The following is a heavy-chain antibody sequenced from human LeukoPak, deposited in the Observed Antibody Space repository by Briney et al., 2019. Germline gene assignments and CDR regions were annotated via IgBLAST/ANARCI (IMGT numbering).Heavy chain of an antibody. Sequence: GGSLRLSCAASGFTFSSYAMHWVRQAPGKGLEWVAVISYDGSNKYYVDSVKGRFTISRDNSKNTLYLQMNSLRAEDTAVYYCARGAWGIAAAGDAFDIWGQGTMVTVSS. CDR3: ARGAWGIAAAGDAFDI. CDR1: GFTFSSYA. D-gene: IGHD6-13*01. J-gene: IGHJ3*02. CDR2: ISYDGSNK. V-gene: IGHV3-30-3*01.